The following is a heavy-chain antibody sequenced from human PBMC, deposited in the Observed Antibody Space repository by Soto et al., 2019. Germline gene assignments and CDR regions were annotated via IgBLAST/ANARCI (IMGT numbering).Heavy chain of an antibody. J-gene: IGHJ6*02. CDR2: IIPIFGTA. V-gene: IGHV1-69*13. CDR1: GGTFSSYA. D-gene: IGHD3-22*01. Sequence: AVKVSCKASGGTFSSYAISWVRQAPGQGXEWMGGIIPIFGTANYAQKFQGRVTITADESTSTAYMELSSLRSEDTAVYYCARKASYYYDSSGYPTSVYYYYGMDVWGQGTTVTVSS. CDR3: ARKASYYYDSSGYPTSVYYYYGMDV.